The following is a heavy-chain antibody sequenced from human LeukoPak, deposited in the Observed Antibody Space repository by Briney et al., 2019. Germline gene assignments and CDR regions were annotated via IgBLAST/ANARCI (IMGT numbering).Heavy chain of an antibody. D-gene: IGHD6-13*01. J-gene: IGHJ4*02. Sequence: GGSLRLSCAASGFTFSSYGMHWVRQAPGKGLEWVAFIRYDGSNKYYADSVKGRFTISRDNSKNTVYLQMNSLRAEDTAVYYCARDLGAAAGFDYWGQGTLVTVSS. CDR3: ARDLGAAAGFDY. V-gene: IGHV3-30*02. CDR1: GFTFSSYG. CDR2: IRYDGSNK.